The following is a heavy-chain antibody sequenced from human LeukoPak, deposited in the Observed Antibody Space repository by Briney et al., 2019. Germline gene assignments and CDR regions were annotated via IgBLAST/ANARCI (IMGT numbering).Heavy chain of an antibody. J-gene: IGHJ4*02. CDR1: GGSISSGGYY. CDR3: ARVEAAGGIFWDY. V-gene: IGHV4-30-2*01. CDR2: IYHSGST. Sequence: SQTLSLTCTVSGGSISSGGYYWSWIRQPPGKGLEWIGYIYHSGSTYYNPSLKSRVTISVDRSKNQFSLKLSSVTAADTAVYYCARVEAAGGIFWDYWGQGTLVTVSS. D-gene: IGHD3-9*01.